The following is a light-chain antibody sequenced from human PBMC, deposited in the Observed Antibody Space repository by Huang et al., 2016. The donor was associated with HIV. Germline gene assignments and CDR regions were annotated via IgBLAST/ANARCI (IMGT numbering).Light chain of an antibody. CDR1: QSVRSN. CDR3: QQYNNWPPIT. V-gene: IGKV3-15*01. Sequence: EIVMTQSPATLSVSPGERATLSCRASQSVRSNVAWYQQKPGQAPRLLIYGASTRATGIPARCRGSGSGTEFTLTISSLQSEDFVVYYCQQYNNWPPITFGQGTRLEI. J-gene: IGKJ5*01. CDR2: GAS.